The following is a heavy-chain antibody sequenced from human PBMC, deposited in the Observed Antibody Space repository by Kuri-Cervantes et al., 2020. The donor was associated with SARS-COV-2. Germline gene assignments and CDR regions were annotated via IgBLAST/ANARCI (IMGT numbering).Heavy chain of an antibody. CDR3: ARDRRIAAAGTWSKFDY. J-gene: IGHJ4*02. V-gene: IGHV1-2*02. Sequence: GESLKISCKASGYTFTGYYMHWVRQAPGQGLEWMGWINPNSGGTNYAQKFQGRVTMTRDTCISTAYMELSRLRSDDTAVYYCARDRRIAAAGTWSKFDYWGQGTLVTVSS. CDR2: INPNSGGT. CDR1: GYTFTGYY. D-gene: IGHD6-13*01.